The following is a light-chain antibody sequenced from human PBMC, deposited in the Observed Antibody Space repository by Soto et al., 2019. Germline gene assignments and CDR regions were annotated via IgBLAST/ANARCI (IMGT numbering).Light chain of an antibody. CDR3: QSFDINNCV. V-gene: IGLV6-57*03. Sequence: NFMLTQPHSVSESPGKTVTISCTRSSGSIASNYVQWYQQRPGSAPTTVIYEDNRRPSGVPDRFSGSIDSSSNSASLTLSRLKTEDEADYYCQSFDINNCVFGGGTKLTVL. J-gene: IGLJ3*02. CDR2: EDN. CDR1: SGSIASNY.